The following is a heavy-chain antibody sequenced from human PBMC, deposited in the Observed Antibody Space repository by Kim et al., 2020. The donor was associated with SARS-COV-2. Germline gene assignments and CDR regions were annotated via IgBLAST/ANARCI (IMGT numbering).Heavy chain of an antibody. CDR3: AKTGSGWYFDG. J-gene: IGHJ4*02. D-gene: IGHD6-19*01. CDR1: GFTFNSNA. Sequence: GASLRLSCAASGFTFNSNAMSWVRQAPGKGLEWVSIIKSSGGDTYYADSVKGRFTISRDNSKNTLYLQMNSLRADDTAIYYCAKTGSGWYFDGWGQGTLVTVSS. CDR2: IKSSGGDT. V-gene: IGHV3-23*01.